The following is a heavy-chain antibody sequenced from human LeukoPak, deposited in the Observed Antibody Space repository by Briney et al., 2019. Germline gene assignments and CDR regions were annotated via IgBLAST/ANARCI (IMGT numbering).Heavy chain of an antibody. Sequence: SETLSLTCTVSGGSISSYYWSWIRQPPGKGLEWIGYIYYSGSTNYNPSLKSRVTISVDTSKNQFSLKLSSVTAADTAVYYCASLATGLWGFDYWGQGTLVTVSS. CDR2: IYYSGST. CDR1: GGSISSYY. V-gene: IGHV4-59*01. J-gene: IGHJ4*02. CDR3: ASLATGLWGFDY. D-gene: IGHD7-27*01.